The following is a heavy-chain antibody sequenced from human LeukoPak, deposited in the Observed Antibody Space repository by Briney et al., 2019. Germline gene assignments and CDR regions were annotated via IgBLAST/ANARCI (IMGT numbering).Heavy chain of an antibody. J-gene: IGHJ4*02. CDR2: ISYDGTNK. CDR3: ARDSGRSYLDY. CDR1: GFIFRTYA. V-gene: IGHV3-30-3*01. D-gene: IGHD1-26*01. Sequence: PGGSLRLSCAASGFIFRTYAIHWVRQAPGKGLEWVAVISYDGTNKYYADSVKGRFTISRDNSNNTLSLQLNSLRLEDTAVYYCARDSGRSYLDYWGQGTLVTVSS.